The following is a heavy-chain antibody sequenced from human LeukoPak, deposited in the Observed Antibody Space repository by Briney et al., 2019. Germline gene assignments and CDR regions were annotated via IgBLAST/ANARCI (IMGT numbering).Heavy chain of an antibody. Sequence: GGSLRLSCAASGFTFDDYAMHWVRQALGKGLEWVSGISWNSGSIGYADSVKGRFTISRDNAKNSLYLQMNSLRAEDTALYYCAKDHRPNMVRGVVYTLWGQGTLVTVSS. CDR1: GFTFDDYA. CDR2: ISWNSGSI. D-gene: IGHD3-10*01. CDR3: AKDHRPNMVRGVVYTL. J-gene: IGHJ4*02. V-gene: IGHV3-9*01.